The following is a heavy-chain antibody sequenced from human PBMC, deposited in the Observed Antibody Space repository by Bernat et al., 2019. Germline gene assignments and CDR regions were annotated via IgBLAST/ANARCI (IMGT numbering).Heavy chain of an antibody. CDR1: GGSFSSGGYY. CDR3: ARYRPDLESSAYGGRESDAFDI. Sequence: QVQLQESGPGLVKPSQTLFLTCTVSGGSFSSGGYYWSWIRQHPGKGLEWIGYIYYSGTTYYNPSLKRRVTISVDTSKNQLSLKLSSVTAADTAVYYCARYRPDLESSAYGGRESDAFDIWGQGTMVTVSS. J-gene: IGHJ3*02. CDR2: IYYSGTT. V-gene: IGHV4-31*03. D-gene: IGHD1-14*01.